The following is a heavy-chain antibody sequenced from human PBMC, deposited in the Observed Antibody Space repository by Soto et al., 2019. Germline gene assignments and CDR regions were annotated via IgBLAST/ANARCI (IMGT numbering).Heavy chain of an antibody. CDR3: AKDGAVAGYSRYYYGMDV. CDR1: GFTFSSYA. Sequence: LGGSLRLSCAASGFTFSSYAMSWVRQAPGKGLEWVSAISGSGGSTYYADSVKGRFTISRDNSKNTLYLQMNSLRAEDTAVYYCAKDGAVAGYSRYYYGMDVWGQGTTVTVSS. D-gene: IGHD6-19*01. V-gene: IGHV3-23*01. J-gene: IGHJ6*02. CDR2: ISGSGGST.